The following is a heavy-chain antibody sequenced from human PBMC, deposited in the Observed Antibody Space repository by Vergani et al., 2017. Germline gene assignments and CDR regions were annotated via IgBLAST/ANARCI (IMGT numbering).Heavy chain of an antibody. CDR1: GYSFTSYW. D-gene: IGHD3-3*01. CDR3: ARGVVKYYDFWSGYHTHSYYYYYMDV. Sequence: EVQLVQSGAEVKKPGESLKISCKGSGYSFTSYWIGWVRQMPGKGLEWMGIIYPGDSDTRYSPSFQGQVTISADKSISTAYLQWSSLKASDTAMYYCARGVVKYYDFWSGYHTHSYYYYYMDVWGKGP. V-gene: IGHV5-51*01. J-gene: IGHJ6*03. CDR2: IYPGDSDT.